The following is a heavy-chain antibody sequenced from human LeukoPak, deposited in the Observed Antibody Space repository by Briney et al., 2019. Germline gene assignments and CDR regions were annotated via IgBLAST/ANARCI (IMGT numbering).Heavy chain of an antibody. D-gene: IGHD5-12*01. CDR1: GFTVSSNY. CDR3: AKGSSHWRDYYYFDY. V-gene: IGHV3-53*01. J-gene: IGHJ4*02. CDR2: IYSGGST. Sequence: GGSLRLSCAASGFTVSSNYMSWVRQAPGKGLEWVSVIYSGGSTYYADSVKGRFTISRDNSRNTLYLQMNSLTAEDTAVYYCAKGSSHWRDYYYFDYWGQGILVTVSS.